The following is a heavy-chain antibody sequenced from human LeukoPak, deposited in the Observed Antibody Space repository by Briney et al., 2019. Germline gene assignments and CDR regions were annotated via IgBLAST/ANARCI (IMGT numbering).Heavy chain of an antibody. V-gene: IGHV3-23*01. D-gene: IGHD5-12*01. CDR3: ARYNSGYDS. CDR2: ISSSGGTT. Sequence: GGSLRLSCAASGFTFSTYAMGWVRQAPGKGLEWVSAISSSGGTTSYADSVKGRFTISRDNSKNTLDLQMNSLRAEDTALYYCARYNSGYDSWGQGTLVTVSS. J-gene: IGHJ4*02. CDR1: GFTFSTYA.